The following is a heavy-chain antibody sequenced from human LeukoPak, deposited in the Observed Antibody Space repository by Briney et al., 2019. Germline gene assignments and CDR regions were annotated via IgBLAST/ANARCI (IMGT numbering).Heavy chain of an antibody. CDR2: ISSRGTTI. J-gene: IGHJ4*02. CDR3: ARGGYGDSYYFDY. Sequence: GGSLRLSCAASGFTFSDYYMSWIRQAPGKGLEWVSYISSRGTTIYYADSVKGRLTISRDNAKNSLYLQMNSLRAEDTAVYYCARGGYGDSYYFDYWGQGTLVTVSS. CDR1: GFTFSDYY. V-gene: IGHV3-11*04. D-gene: IGHD4-17*01.